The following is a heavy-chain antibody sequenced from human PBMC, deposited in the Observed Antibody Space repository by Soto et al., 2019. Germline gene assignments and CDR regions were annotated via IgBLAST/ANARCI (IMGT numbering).Heavy chain of an antibody. CDR2: INHSGST. D-gene: IGHD6-6*01. V-gene: IGHV4-34*01. J-gene: IGHJ6*03. Sequence: QVQLQQWGAGLLKPSETLSLTCAVYGGSFSGYYWSWIRQPPGKGLEWIGEINHSGSTNYNPSLKCRVTISVDTYKNQFSLTLSSVTAADTAVYYCARAGMYSSSPTLKFNYYMDVWGKGTTVTVSS. CDR1: GGSFSGYY. CDR3: ARAGMYSSSPTLKFNYYMDV.